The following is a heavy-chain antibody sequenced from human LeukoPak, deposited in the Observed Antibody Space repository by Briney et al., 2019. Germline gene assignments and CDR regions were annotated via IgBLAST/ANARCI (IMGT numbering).Heavy chain of an antibody. V-gene: IGHV3-23*01. CDR3: AKIPPPFIAAAGTFQH. CDR2: ISGSGGST. D-gene: IGHD6-13*01. J-gene: IGHJ1*01. CDR1: GFTFSSYA. Sequence: GGSLRLSCAASGFTFSSYAMSWVRQAPGKGLEWVSAISGSGGSTYYADSVKGRFTTSRDNSKNTLYLQMNSLRAEDTAVYYCAKIPPPFIAAAGTFQHWGQGTLVTVSS.